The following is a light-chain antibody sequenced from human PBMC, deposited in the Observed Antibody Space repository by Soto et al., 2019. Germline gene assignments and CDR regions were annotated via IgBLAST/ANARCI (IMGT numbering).Light chain of an antibody. CDR1: QSGRTC. J-gene: IGKJ1*01. CDR2: DAS. CDR3: QQRDNWPQT. Sequence: DIVLTPSPGTLSLSPWETATLFCRARQSGRTCLARYQHTPGQAPRLLIYDASDRATGSPARFSGSGSGTDFALTISSLEPEDSAFYYCQQRDNWPQTFGQGTKVDIK. V-gene: IGKV3-11*01.